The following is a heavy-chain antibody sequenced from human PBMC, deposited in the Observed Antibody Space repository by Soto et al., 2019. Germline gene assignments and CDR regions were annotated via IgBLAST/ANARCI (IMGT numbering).Heavy chain of an antibody. D-gene: IGHD2-15*01. V-gene: IGHV4-59*01. J-gene: IGHJ6*02. CDR3: ARGKGRVVVVAATRGYYYGMDV. CDR2: IYYSGST. CDR1: GCSISSYY. Sequence: NPSETLSLTCTVSGCSISSYYWSWIRQPPGKGLEWIGYIYYSGSTNYNPSLKSRVTISVDTSKNQFSLKLSSVTAADTAVYYCARGKGRVVVVAATRGYYYGMDVWGQGTTVTRSS.